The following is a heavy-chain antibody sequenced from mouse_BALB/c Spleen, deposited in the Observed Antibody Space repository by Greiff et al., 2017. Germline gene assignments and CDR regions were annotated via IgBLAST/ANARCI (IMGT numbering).Heavy chain of an antibody. V-gene: IGHV1-55*01. CDR1: GYNFTSYW. D-gene: IGHD4-1*01. J-gene: IGHJ3*01. Sequence: VQLQQPGAELVKPGTSVKLSCKASGYNFTSYWINWVKLRPGQGLEWIGDIYPGSGSTNYNEKFKSKATLTVDTSSSTAYMQLSSLASEDSALYYCARDGTRGFAYWGQGTLVTVSA. CDR2: IYPGSGST. CDR3: ARDGTRGFAY.